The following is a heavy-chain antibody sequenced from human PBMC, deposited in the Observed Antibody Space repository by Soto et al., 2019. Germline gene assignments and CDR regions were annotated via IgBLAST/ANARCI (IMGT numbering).Heavy chain of an antibody. Sequence: ETLSLTCTVSGGSISSYYWSWIRQPPGKGLEWIGYIYYSGSTNYNPSLKSRVTISVDTSKNQFSLKLSSVTAADTAVYYCARVRGDSSSSTGMGYYYGMDVWGQGTTVTVSS. CDR1: GGSISSYY. D-gene: IGHD6-6*01. CDR2: IYYSGST. V-gene: IGHV4-59*01. CDR3: ARVRGDSSSSTGMGYYYGMDV. J-gene: IGHJ6*02.